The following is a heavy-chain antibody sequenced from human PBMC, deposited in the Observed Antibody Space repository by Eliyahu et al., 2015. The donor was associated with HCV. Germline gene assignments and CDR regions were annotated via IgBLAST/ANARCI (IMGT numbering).Heavy chain of an antibody. V-gene: IGHV3-23*01. CDR1: GFTFSSYA. CDR2: ISGSGGST. CDR3: AENPSYDSSGYLDY. Sequence: EVQLLESGGGLVQPGGSLRLSCAASGFTFSSYAMSWVRQAPGKGLEWVSAISGSGGSTYYADSVKGRFTISRDNSKNTLYLQMNSLRAEDTAVYYCAENPSYDSSGYLDYWGQGTLVTVSS. J-gene: IGHJ4*02. D-gene: IGHD3-22*01.